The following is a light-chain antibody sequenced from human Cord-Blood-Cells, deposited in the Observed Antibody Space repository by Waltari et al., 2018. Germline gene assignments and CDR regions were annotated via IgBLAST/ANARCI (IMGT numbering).Light chain of an antibody. CDR1: SSDVGSYHL. Sequence: QSALTQPASVSGSPGQTIPISCTGTSSDVGSYHLVSRDQQHPGKAPKLISYEGSKRPSGFSNRFSCSKSGDTASLTISGLQAEDEADYYCCSYAGSSTFVVFGGGTKLTVL. CDR2: EGS. CDR3: CSYAGSSTFVV. J-gene: IGLJ2*01. V-gene: IGLV2-23*03.